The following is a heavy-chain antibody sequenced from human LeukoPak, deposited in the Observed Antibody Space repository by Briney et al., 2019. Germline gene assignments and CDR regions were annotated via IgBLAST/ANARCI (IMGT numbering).Heavy chain of an antibody. CDR3: ARDYTVYDYVWGSYRVDAFDI. CDR2: IYTSGST. Sequence: PSETLSLTCTVSGGSISSYYWSWIRQPAGKGLEWIGHIYTSGSTNYNPSLKSRVTMSVDTSKNHFSLKLSSVTAADTAVYYCARDYTVYDYVWGSYRVDAFDIWGQGTMVTVSS. CDR1: GGSISSYY. J-gene: IGHJ3*02. V-gene: IGHV4-4*07. D-gene: IGHD3-16*02.